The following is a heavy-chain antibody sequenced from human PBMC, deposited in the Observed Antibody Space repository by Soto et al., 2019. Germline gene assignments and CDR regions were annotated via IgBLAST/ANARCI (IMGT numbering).Heavy chain of an antibody. CDR3: AIFPRYCSSTSCYPSKDYYYGMDV. CDR1: GGTFSSYA. CDR2: IIPIFGTA. J-gene: IGHJ6*02. V-gene: IGHV1-69*13. Sequence: SVKISCKASGGTFSSYAISWVRQAPGQGLEWMGGIIPIFGTANYAQKFQGRVTITADESTSTAYMELSSLRSEDTAVYYCAIFPRYCSSTSCYPSKDYYYGMDVWRQAPTGTVSS. D-gene: IGHD2-2*01.